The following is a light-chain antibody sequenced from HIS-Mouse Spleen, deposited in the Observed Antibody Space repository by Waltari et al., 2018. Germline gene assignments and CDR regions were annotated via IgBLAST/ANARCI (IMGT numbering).Light chain of an antibody. J-gene: IGKJ1*01. Sequence: DILVTQAPYFLSPSVADKVHITCRASQGISSYLAWYRQKPGKAHKLLIYGASTLQSGVPSRFSGSGSGTEFTLTINSLQPEDFATYYCQQLNSYPPTCGQGTKVEIK. CDR2: GAS. CDR3: QQLNSYPPT. V-gene: IGKV1-9*01. CDR1: QGISSY.